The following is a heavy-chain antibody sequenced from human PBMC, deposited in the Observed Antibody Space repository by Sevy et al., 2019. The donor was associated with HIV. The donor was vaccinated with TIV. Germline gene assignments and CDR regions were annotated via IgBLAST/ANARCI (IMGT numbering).Heavy chain of an antibody. Sequence: SETLSLTCTVSGGFVSSGSYYWSWIRQPPGKGLEWIGYIYYSGSTNYNPSLKSRVTISVDTSKNQFSLKLSSVTAADTAVYYCARDGSRSSSWYANWFDPWGQGTLVTVSS. J-gene: IGHJ5*02. V-gene: IGHV4-61*01. D-gene: IGHD6-13*01. CDR2: IYYSGST. CDR3: ARDGSRSSSWYANWFDP. CDR1: GGFVSSGSYY.